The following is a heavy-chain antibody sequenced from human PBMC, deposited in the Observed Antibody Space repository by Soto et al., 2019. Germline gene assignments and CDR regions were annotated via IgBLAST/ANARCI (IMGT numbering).Heavy chain of an antibody. D-gene: IGHD6-13*01. CDR1: GFTFSSYA. CDR2: ISYDGSNK. J-gene: IGHJ6*02. Sequence: GWSLRLSCAASGFTFSSYAMHWVRQAPGKGLEWVAVISYDGSNKYYADSVKGRFTISRDNSKNTLYLQMNSLRAEDTAVYYCARDFPRSSWILYYYYYGMDVWGQGTTVTVSS. V-gene: IGHV3-30-3*01. CDR3: ARDFPRSSWILYYYYYGMDV.